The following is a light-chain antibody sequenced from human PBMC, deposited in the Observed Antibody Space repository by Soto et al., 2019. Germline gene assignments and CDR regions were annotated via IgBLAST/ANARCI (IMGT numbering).Light chain of an antibody. CDR3: QSYDSSLSGSKV. Sequence: QSALTQPASVSGSPGQSITISCTRTSSDIASYKFVSWFQHHPGKAPKLLIYEVNNRPSGISNRFSGSKSGTSASLAITGLQAEDEADYYCQSYDSSLSGSKVFGGGTKLTVL. J-gene: IGLJ2*01. V-gene: IGLV2-14*01. CDR1: SSDIASYKF. CDR2: EVN.